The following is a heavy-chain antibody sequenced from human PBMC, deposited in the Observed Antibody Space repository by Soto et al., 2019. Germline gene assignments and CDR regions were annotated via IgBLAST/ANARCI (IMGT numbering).Heavy chain of an antibody. CDR2: INPSGGTT. CDR1: GYTFTSYY. V-gene: IGHV1-46*01. CDR3: ARDWGFGY. D-gene: IGHD3-16*01. Sequence: QVQLVQSGAEVKKPGASVRVSCKASGYTFTSYYMHWVRQAPGQGLEWMGVINPSGGTTIDPQKFQGRVTVTRDTSTSTLYMELSSLRSDDTAVYYCARDWGFGYWGQGTLVTVSS. J-gene: IGHJ4*02.